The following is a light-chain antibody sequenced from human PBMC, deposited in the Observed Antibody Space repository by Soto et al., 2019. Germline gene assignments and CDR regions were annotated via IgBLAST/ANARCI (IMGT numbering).Light chain of an antibody. CDR3: CSYAGSYTHV. Sequence: QSALTQPRSVSGSPGQSVTISCTGTSSDVGRYNYVSWYQQHPGKAPKLIIYDVTKRPSGVPDRFSGSKSGNTASLTISGLQAEDEADYYCCSYAGSYTHVFGTGTKRTVL. CDR2: DVT. J-gene: IGLJ1*01. CDR1: SSDVGRYNY. V-gene: IGLV2-11*01.